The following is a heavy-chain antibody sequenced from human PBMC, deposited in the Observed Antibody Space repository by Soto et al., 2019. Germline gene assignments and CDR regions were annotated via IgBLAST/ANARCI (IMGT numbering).Heavy chain of an antibody. CDR3: ARGLSYGFVSYVLFDAFDT. V-gene: IGHV3-9*03. J-gene: IGHJ3*02. CDR2: ISWNSGSI. Sequence: DVQVVESGGGLVQPGRSLRLSCAASGYIFEDYAMHWVRQAPGKGLEWVSGISWNSGSIDYADSVTGRFTISRDNAKNALYLQMNYLRTEDLDLYYCARGLSYGFVSYVLFDAFDTGGQGTRVSVSS. CDR1: GYIFEDYA. D-gene: IGHD3-10*01.